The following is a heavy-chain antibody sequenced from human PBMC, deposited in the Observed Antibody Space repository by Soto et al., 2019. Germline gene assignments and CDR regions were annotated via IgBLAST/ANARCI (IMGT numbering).Heavy chain of an antibody. CDR1: GGSISSSNW. V-gene: IGHV4-4*02. CDR2: IYHSGST. Sequence: QVQLQESGPGLVKPSGTLSLTCAVSGGSISSSNWWSWVRQPPGKGLEWIGEIYHSGSTNYNPSLKSRVTISVDKSKNQFSLKLTSVTAADTAVYYCASLYYDILTGYSYFDYWGQGTLVTVSS. CDR3: ASLYYDILTGYSYFDY. J-gene: IGHJ4*02. D-gene: IGHD3-9*01.